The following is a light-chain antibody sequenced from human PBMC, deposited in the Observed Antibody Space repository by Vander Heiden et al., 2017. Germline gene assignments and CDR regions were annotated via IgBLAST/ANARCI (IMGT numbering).Light chain of an antibody. CDR1: QSVSSY. CDR3: QQRSNWPRT. CDR2: DAS. V-gene: IGKV3-11*01. J-gene: IGKJ1*01. Sequence: EIRLTQSPATLSLSPGERATLSCRASQSVSSYLAWYQQKPGQAPRLLIYDASNRATGIPARFSGSGSGTDFTLTISSLEPEDFAVYYCQQRSNWPRTFGQGTKVEIK.